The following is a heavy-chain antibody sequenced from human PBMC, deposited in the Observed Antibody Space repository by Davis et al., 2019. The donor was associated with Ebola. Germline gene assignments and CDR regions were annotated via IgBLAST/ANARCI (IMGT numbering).Heavy chain of an antibody. CDR3: AKRSASGTYYFDY. CDR1: GFTFDDYA. CDR2: ISWNSGSI. Sequence: SLKISCAASGFTFDDYAMHWVRQAPGKGLEWVSGISWNSGSIGYADSVKGRFTISRDNSKNTLYLQMNSLRVEDTAVYSCAKRSASGTYYFDYWGQGTLVTVSS. J-gene: IGHJ4*02. V-gene: IGHV3-9*01. D-gene: IGHD1-26*01.